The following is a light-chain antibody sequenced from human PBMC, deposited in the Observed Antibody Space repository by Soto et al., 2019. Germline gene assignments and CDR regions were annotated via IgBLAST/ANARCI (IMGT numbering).Light chain of an antibody. CDR1: SSNIGAGYD. Sequence: QSVLTQPPSVSGAPGQRVTISCTGSSSNIGAGYDVHWYQQLPGTAPKLLIYGNSNRPSGVPDRFSGSKSGTSASLAITGLQDEDADDYYCQSYDSSLSGWVFGGGTKLTVL. CDR2: GNS. CDR3: QSYDSSLSGWV. J-gene: IGLJ3*02. V-gene: IGLV1-40*01.